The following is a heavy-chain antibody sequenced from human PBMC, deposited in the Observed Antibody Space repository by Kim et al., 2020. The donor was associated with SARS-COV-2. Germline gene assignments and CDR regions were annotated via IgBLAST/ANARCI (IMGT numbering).Heavy chain of an antibody. J-gene: IGHJ4*02. Sequence: QKFQGRVTMTRDTSISTAYVELSRLRSDDTAVYYCARDLDYYGSGSRDYWGQGTLVTVSS. D-gene: IGHD3-10*01. V-gene: IGHV1-2*02. CDR3: ARDLDYYGSGSRDY.